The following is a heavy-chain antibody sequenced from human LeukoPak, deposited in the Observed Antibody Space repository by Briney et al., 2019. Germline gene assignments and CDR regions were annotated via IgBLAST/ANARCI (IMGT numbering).Heavy chain of an antibody. V-gene: IGHV3-21*01. Sequence: SGGSLRLSCAASGYAFSHYSVNWVRQAPGKGLEWVSSISSTSDYIYYADSVKGRYPISRDNTKSSLYLQMNSLRAEDTAVYYCVSGNDPDSTWENYRLDAFDIWGQGTTVIVSS. CDR2: ISSTSDYI. CDR1: GYAFSHYS. CDR3: VSGNDPDSTWENYRLDAFDI. D-gene: IGHD3-16*02. J-gene: IGHJ3*02.